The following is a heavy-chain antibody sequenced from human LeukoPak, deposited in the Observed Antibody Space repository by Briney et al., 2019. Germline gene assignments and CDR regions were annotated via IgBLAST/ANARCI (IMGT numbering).Heavy chain of an antibody. CDR1: GYTFTSYD. D-gene: IGHD6-13*01. Sequence: SVKVSCKASGYTFTSYDINWVRQATGQGLEWMGGIIPIFGTANYAQKFQGRVTITADESTSTAYMELSSLRSEDTAVYYCASLAAAGRYGMDVWGQGTRSPSP. CDR2: IIPIFGTA. J-gene: IGHJ6*02. CDR3: ASLAAAGRYGMDV. V-gene: IGHV1-69*13.